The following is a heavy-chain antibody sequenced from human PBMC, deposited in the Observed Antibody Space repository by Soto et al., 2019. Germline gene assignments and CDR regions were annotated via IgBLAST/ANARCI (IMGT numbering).Heavy chain of an antibody. V-gene: IGHV3-11*01. D-gene: IGHD4-17*01. CDR2: ISSSGSTI. CDR1: GFTFSDYY. CDR3: AREDYGDYEFDAFDI. Sequence: GGSLRLSCAASGFTFSDYYMSWIRQAPGKGLEWVSYISSSGSTIYYADSVKGRFTISRDNAKNSLYLQMNSLRAEDTAVYYCAREDYGDYEFDAFDIWGQGTMVTVSS. J-gene: IGHJ3*02.